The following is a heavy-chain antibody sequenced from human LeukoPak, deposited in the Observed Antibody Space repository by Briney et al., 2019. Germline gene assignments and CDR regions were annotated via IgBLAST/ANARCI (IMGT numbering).Heavy chain of an antibody. CDR3: ARGLAVAGTGEY. J-gene: IGHJ4*02. Sequence: PGGSLRLSCAASGFTFSSYEMNWVRQAPGKGLEWVSYISSSGSTIYYADSVKGRFTISRDNAKNSLYLQMNSLRAEDTAVYYCARGLAVAGTGEYWGQGTLVIVSS. CDR1: GFTFSSYE. D-gene: IGHD6-19*01. CDR2: ISSSGSTI. V-gene: IGHV3-48*03.